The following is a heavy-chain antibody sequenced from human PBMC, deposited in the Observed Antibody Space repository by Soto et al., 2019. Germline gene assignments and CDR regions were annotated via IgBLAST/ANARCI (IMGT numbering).Heavy chain of an antibody. CDR2: IYYSGST. Sequence: QVQLQESGPGLVKPSQTLSLTCTVSGGSVSGGVYYWNWIRQHPEKGLEWIGYIYYSGSTYYNPSLRGRLXISADTSKNQFSLKLSSVTVADTAVYYCARSSVAGAGYFQHWGQGTQVIVSS. CDR3: ARSSVAGAGYFQH. J-gene: IGHJ1*01. D-gene: IGHD6-19*01. V-gene: IGHV4-31*03. CDR1: GGSVSGGVYY.